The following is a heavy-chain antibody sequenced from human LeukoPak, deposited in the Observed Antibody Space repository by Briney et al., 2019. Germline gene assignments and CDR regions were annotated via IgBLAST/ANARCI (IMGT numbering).Heavy chain of an antibody. V-gene: IGHV3-21*01. D-gene: IGHD3-10*01. CDR3: ARDRGGGAYYFDY. CDR2: ISRSRSYI. J-gene: IGHJ4*02. CDR1: GFTFSSYS. Sequence: GGSLRLSCAASGFTFSSYSMNWVRQAPGKGLEWVSSISRSRSYIYYADSVKGRFTISRDNAKNSLYLQMNSLRAEDTAVYYCARDRGGGAYYFDYWGQGTLVTVSS.